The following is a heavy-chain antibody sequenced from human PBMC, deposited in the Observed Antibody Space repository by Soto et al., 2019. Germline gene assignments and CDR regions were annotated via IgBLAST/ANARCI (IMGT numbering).Heavy chain of an antibody. V-gene: IGHV4-34*01. CDR3: ARQAGYSSGWYVY. J-gene: IGHJ4*02. CDR2: INHSGST. D-gene: IGHD6-19*01. Sequence: SETLSLTCAVYGGSFSGYYWSWIRQPPGKGLEWIGEINHSGSTNYNPSLKSRVTISVDTSKNQFSLKLSSVTAADTAVYYCARQAGYSSGWYVYWGQGTLVTVSS. CDR1: GGSFSGYY.